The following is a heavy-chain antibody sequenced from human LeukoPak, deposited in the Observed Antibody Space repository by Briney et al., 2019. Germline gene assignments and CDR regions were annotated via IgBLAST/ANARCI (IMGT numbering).Heavy chain of an antibody. V-gene: IGHV4-4*02. J-gene: IGHJ6*03. Sequence: PSETLSLTCAVSGGSISSSNWWSWVRQPPGKGLEWIGEINHSGSTNYNPSLKSRVTISVDTSKNQFSLKLSSVTAADTAVYYCAQIGYCSSTSCPGGGDYYYYMDVWGEGTTVTVSS. CDR1: GGSISSSNW. CDR2: INHSGST. D-gene: IGHD2-2*01. CDR3: AQIGYCSSTSCPGGGDYYYYMDV.